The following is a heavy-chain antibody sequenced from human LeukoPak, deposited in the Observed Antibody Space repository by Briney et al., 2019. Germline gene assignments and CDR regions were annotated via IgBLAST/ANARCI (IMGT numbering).Heavy chain of an antibody. CDR3: ARASGYYDSSGALGY. J-gene: IGHJ4*02. D-gene: IGHD3-22*01. CDR2: IIPILGIA. V-gene: IGHV1-69*04. Sequence: ASVTVSCTASGGTFSSYAIRWVRQAPGQGLEWMGRIIPILGIANYAQKFQGRVTITADKSTSTAYMELSSLRSEDTAVYYCARASGYYDSSGALGYWGQGTLVTVSS. CDR1: GGTFSSYA.